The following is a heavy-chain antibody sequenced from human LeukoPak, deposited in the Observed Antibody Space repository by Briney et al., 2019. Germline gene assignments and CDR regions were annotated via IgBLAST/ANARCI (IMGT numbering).Heavy chain of an antibody. CDR3: ANIVQVSPEAFDI. Sequence: GGSLRLSCAASGFTFADYAMSWVRQAPGKGLEWVSAISGSGGSTYYADSVKGRFTISRDNSKNTLYLQMNSLRAEDTAVYYCANIVQVSPEAFDIWGQGTMVTVSS. CDR2: ISGSGGST. J-gene: IGHJ3*02. D-gene: IGHD1-14*01. CDR1: GFTFADYA. V-gene: IGHV3-23*01.